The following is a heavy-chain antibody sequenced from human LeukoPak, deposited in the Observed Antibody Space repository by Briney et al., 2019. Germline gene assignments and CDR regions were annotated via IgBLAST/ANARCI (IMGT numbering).Heavy chain of an antibody. V-gene: IGHV3-21*01. CDR3: AREGIAVAGPNDAFDI. J-gene: IGHJ3*02. CDR1: GFTFSSYS. Sequence: PGGSLILSCAASGFTFSSYSMNWVRQAPGKGLEWVSSISSSSSYIYYADSVKGRFTISRDNAKNSLYLQMNTLRAEDTAVYYCAREGIAVAGPNDAFDIWGQGTMVTVSS. CDR2: ISSSSSYI. D-gene: IGHD6-19*01.